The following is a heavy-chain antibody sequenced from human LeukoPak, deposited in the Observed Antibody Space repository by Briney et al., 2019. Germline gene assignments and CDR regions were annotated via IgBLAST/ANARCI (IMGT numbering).Heavy chain of an antibody. CDR1: GYTFTACW. CDR2: IDPSDSYT. V-gene: IGHV5-10-1*01. Sequence: GESLKISCEGSGYTFTACWISLVRQMPGKALEWMGRIDPSDSYTNYSPSFRGHVTISADKSTDTAYLQWSSLKASDTAIYYCARHGGGTYSYEADYWGQGTLVTVSS. D-gene: IGHD5-18*01. CDR3: ARHGGGTYSYEADY. J-gene: IGHJ4*02.